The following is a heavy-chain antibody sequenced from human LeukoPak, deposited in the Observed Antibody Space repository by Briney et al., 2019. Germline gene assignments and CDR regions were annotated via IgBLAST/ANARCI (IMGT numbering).Heavy chain of an antibody. CDR2: ISSSSSYI. D-gene: IGHD3-22*01. J-gene: IGHJ3*02. Sequence: GGSLRLSCAASGFTFSSYSMNWVRQAPGKGLEWVSSISSSSSYIYYADSVKGRFTISRDNAENSLNLQMNSLRAEDTAVYYCARESITMIVGIPDAFDIWGQGTMVTVSS. CDR3: ARESITMIVGIPDAFDI. CDR1: GFTFSSYS. V-gene: IGHV3-21*01.